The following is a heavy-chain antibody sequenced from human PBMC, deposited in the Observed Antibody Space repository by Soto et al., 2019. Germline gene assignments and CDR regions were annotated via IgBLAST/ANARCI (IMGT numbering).Heavy chain of an antibody. J-gene: IGHJ3*02. CDR1: GYTFADYI. D-gene: IGHD3-9*01. V-gene: IGHV1-3*01. Sequence: QAQLVQSGAEVRKPGASIKVSCGTSGYTFADYILHWVRLAPGQGLEWMGWINAANGNTRYSMKLQGRPTITRDTSAGTAYMELTSLTPEDSGVYYCTRDSLDIARLRYLDAFDIWGQGTMVTVSS. CDR2: INAANGNT. CDR3: TRDSLDIARLRYLDAFDI.